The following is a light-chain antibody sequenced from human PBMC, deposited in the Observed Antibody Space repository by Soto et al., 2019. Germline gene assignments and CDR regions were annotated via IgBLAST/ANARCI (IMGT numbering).Light chain of an antibody. J-gene: IGKJ5*01. CDR2: GAS. V-gene: IGKV3-15*01. CDR3: QQYDNWPPIT. CDR1: QSVSSN. Sequence: EIVMTQSPATLSVSPGERAALSCRASQSVSSNLAWYQQKPGQAPRLLIYGASTRATGVPARFSGSGSGTEFTLTISSLQSEDFAVYYCQQYDNWPPITFGQGTRLEIK.